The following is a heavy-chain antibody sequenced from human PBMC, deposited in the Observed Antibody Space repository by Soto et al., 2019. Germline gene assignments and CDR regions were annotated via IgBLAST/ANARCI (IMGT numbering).Heavy chain of an antibody. V-gene: IGHV4-4*07. D-gene: IGHD3-3*01. CDR2: IYSSGST. Sequence: QVQLQESGPGLVKPSETLSLSCTVSGGAISGYYWTWIRQPAGKGLEWIGRIYSSGSTKYNPSLQSRVTVSLDTSKNQFSLRLTSVTAAETAVYYCARGQRFSDWFDPWGQGTLFTVAS. CDR1: GGAISGYY. CDR3: ARGQRFSDWFDP. J-gene: IGHJ5*02.